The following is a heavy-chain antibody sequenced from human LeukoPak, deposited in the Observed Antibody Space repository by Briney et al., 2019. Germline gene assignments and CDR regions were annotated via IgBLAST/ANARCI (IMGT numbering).Heavy chain of an antibody. CDR1: GFTFSSYG. CDR2: ISSGEST. CDR3: AKVQVDCNGGSCYLLDY. J-gene: IGHJ4*02. V-gene: IGHV3-NL1*01. D-gene: IGHD2-15*01. Sequence: GGSLRLSCAASGFTFSSYGMHWVRQAPGKGLEWVTVISSGESTSYADSVKGRFTISRDTSKNTLYLQMNSLRAEDTAIYYCAKVQVDCNGGSCYLLDYWGQGTLVTVSS.